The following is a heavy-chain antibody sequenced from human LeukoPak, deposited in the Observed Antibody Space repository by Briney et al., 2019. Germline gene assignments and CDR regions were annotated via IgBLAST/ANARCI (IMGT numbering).Heavy chain of an antibody. CDR1: GITLSNYG. Sequence: GGSLRLSCAVSGITLSNYGMSWVRQAPGKGLEWVSSISSSSSYIYYADSVKGRFTISRDNAKNSLYLQMNSLRAEDTAVYYCARESRPHCWGQGTLVTVSS. CDR3: ARESRPHC. J-gene: IGHJ4*02. V-gene: IGHV3-21*01. CDR2: ISSSSSYI.